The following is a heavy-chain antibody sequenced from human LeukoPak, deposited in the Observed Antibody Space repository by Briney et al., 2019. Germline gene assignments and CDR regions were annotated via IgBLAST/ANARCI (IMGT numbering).Heavy chain of an antibody. Sequence: ASVKVSCKASGYTFTSYAMHWVRQAPGQRLEWMGWINAGNGNTKYSQKFQGRVTITRDTSASTAYMELSSLRSEDTAVYYCARDPFRIQLWFHTPYFDYWAREPWSPSPQ. CDR3: ARDPFRIQLWFHTPYFDY. D-gene: IGHD5-18*01. CDR2: INAGNGNT. CDR1: GYTFTSYA. J-gene: IGHJ4*02. V-gene: IGHV1-3*01.